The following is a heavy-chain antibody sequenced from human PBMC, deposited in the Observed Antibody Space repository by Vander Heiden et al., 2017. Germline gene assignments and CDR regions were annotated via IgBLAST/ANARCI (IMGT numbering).Heavy chain of an antibody. J-gene: IGHJ4*02. Sequence: EVQLLESGGGLVQPGGSLRLSCAASGFPFSSYAMSWVRQVPGKGLEWFSAISGRCGSTYYADSVKGRFTISRDNSKNTLYLQMNSLRAEDTAVYYCAKGAFYFDYCGPGTLVTVAS. V-gene: IGHV3-23*01. CDR1: GFPFSSYA. CDR2: ISGRCGST. CDR3: AKGAFYFDY.